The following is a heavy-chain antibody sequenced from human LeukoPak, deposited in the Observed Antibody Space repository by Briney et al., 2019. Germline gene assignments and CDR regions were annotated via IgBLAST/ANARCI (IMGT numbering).Heavy chain of an antibody. CDR2: MNPNSGNT. J-gene: IGHJ4*02. D-gene: IGHD6-13*01. CDR1: GYTFTSYD. CDR3: ARVGIAAAGMTIDY. Sequence: GASVKVSCKASGYTFTSYDINWVRQATGQGLGWMGWMNPNSGNTGYAQKFQGRVTMTRNTSISTAYMELSSLRSEDTAVYYCARVGIAAAGMTIDYWGQGTLVTVSS. V-gene: IGHV1-8*01.